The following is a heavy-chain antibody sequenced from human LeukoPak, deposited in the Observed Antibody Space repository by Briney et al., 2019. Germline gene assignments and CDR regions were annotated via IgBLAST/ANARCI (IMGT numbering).Heavy chain of an antibody. V-gene: IGHV3-30*18. Sequence: PGRSLRLSCAASGFTFSSYGMHWVRQAPGKGLEWVAVISYDGSNKYYADSVKGRFTISRDNSKNTLYLQMNSLRAEDTAVYYCAKGLQSGGWGYFDYWGQGTLVTVSS. J-gene: IGHJ4*02. CDR2: ISYDGSNK. CDR3: AKGLQSGGWGYFDY. CDR1: GFTFSSYG. D-gene: IGHD6-19*01.